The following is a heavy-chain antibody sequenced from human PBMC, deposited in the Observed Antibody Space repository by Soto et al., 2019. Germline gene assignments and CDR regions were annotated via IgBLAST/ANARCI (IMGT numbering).Heavy chain of an antibody. CDR3: AKDKSLYYYGMDV. V-gene: IGHV3-30*18. J-gene: IGHJ6*02. CDR1: GFTFSSYG. Sequence: PGGSLRLSCAASGFTFSSYGMHWVRQAPGKGLEWVAVISYDESNKYYADSVKGRFTISRDNSKNTLHLQMNSLRVEDTAVYYCAKDKSLYYYGMDVWGQGTTVTVSS. CDR2: ISYDESNK.